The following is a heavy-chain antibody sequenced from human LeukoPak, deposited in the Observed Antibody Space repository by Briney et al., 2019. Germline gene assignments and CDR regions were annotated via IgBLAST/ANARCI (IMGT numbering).Heavy chain of an antibody. Sequence: ASVKVSCKASGHTFYSFIVNWVRQAPGQRPEWMGGFVPVLGTANYAQKFQDRVTISADKSAYTSYMELRGLTSEDTAIYYCARGRARGGSFHFDIWGQGTLVTVSS. CDR3: ARGRARGGSFHFDI. V-gene: IGHV1-69*08. D-gene: IGHD1-26*01. J-gene: IGHJ3*02. CDR2: FVPVLGTA. CDR1: GHTFYSFI.